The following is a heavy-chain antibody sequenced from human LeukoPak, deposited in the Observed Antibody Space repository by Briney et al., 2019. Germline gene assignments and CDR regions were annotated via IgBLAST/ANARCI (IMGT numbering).Heavy chain of an antibody. J-gene: IGHJ4*02. CDR2: IYPGDSDT. D-gene: IGHD3-10*01. CDR3: AKSTTITMVPQGFDY. V-gene: IGHV5-51*01. CDR1: GYSFSTFW. Sequence: GESLKISCKGSGYSFSTFWISWVRQMPGKGREWMGIIYPGDSDTRYSPSFQGQVTISADKSISTAYLQWSSLKASDTAMYYCAKSTTITMVPQGFDYWGQGTLVTVSS.